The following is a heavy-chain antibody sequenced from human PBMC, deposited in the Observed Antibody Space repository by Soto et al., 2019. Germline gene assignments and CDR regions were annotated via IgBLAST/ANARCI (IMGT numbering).Heavy chain of an antibody. CDR3: ARGGKGYCISTSCSAYYYYGMDV. Sequence: QLQLQESGSGLVKPSQTLSLTCAVSGGSIRSGGYSWSWIRQPPGKGLEWIGYIYHSGSTYYNPSLKSRVTISVDRSKNQFSLKLSSVTAADTAVYYCARGGKGYCISTSCSAYYYYGMDVWGQGTTVTVSS. CDR1: GGSIRSGGYS. V-gene: IGHV4-30-2*01. D-gene: IGHD2-2*01. J-gene: IGHJ6*02. CDR2: IYHSGST.